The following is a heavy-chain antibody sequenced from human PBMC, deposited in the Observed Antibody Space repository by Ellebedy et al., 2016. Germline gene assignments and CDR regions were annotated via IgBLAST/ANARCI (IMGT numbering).Heavy chain of an antibody. D-gene: IGHD2-2*01. CDR1: GGSISSYY. J-gene: IGHJ6*02. CDR2: IDSSGDT. V-gene: IGHV4-4*07. Sequence: SETLSLXXTVSGGSISSYYWSWIRQPAGKGLEWIGRIDSSGDTDYNPSLKSRVTMSVDTSENQFSLKLSSVTAADTAAYYCARSRSSSSSRYGMVVWGQGTTVTVSS. CDR3: ARSRSSSSSRYGMVV.